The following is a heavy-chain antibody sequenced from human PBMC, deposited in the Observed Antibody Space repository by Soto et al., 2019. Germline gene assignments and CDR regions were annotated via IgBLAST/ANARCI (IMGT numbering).Heavy chain of an antibody. V-gene: IGHV3-30*03. CDR1: GFSFNDYA. CDR3: SRGTYHPQSSGLHADY. CDR2: ISSDGHHQ. Sequence: HPGGSLRLSCATSGFSFNDYAMYWVRQAPGQGLEWVAIISSDGHHQFYLDNLRGRFTVSRDNSKNTLYLQMNSLRPEDTAVYYCSRGTYHPQSSGLHADYWGPGTVVTVSS. J-gene: IGHJ4*02. D-gene: IGHD3-22*01.